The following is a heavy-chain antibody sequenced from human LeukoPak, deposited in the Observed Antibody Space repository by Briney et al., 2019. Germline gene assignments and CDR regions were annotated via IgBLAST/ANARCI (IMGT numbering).Heavy chain of an antibody. CDR2: QSDTGAYT. CDR1: GFTFSSYG. CDR3: ARKWNGGFDI. D-gene: IGHD1-1*01. J-gene: IGHJ3*02. Sequence: GGSLRLSCAASGFTFSSYGMHWVRQAPGKGLEWVSDQSDTGAYTNYVGSAKGRFTISRDNSKNTLWLQMNSLRAEDTAVYYCARKWNGGFDIWSQGTMVTVSS. V-gene: IGHV3-23*01.